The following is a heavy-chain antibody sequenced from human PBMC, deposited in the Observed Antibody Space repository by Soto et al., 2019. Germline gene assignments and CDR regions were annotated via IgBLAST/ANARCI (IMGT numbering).Heavy chain of an antibody. D-gene: IGHD3-16*01. CDR3: ARHGGYYFDY. V-gene: IGHV4-34*01. CDR1: GGSFSGYY. Sequence: QVQLQQWGAGLLKPSETLSVTCAVYGGSFSGYYWSWVRQPPGKGREWIGEIGHGGRNIYNPSPETTVTTSEDSYNEQFSLKVNSVTAADTAVYYCARHGGYYFDYWGQGAPVTVSS. CDR2: IGHGGRN. J-gene: IGHJ4*02.